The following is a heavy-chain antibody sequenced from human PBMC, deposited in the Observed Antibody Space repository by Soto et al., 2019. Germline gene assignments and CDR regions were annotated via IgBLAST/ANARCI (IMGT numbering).Heavy chain of an antibody. CDR2: IHYSGST. D-gene: IGHD6-25*01. J-gene: IGHJ6*02. Sequence: SETLSLTCTVAGGSISSYFWSWIRQPPGRGLEWIGYIHYSGSTNYNPSLKSRVTISVATSKNQVSLKLSSVTAADTAMYFCARQVSSAWPPYYYDMDVWGQGTTVTVSS. CDR1: GGSISSYF. V-gene: IGHV4-59*08. CDR3: ARQVSSAWPPYYYDMDV.